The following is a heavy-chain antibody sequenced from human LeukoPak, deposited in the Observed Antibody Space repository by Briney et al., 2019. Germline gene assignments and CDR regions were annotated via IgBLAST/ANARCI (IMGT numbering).Heavy chain of an antibody. CDR3: VSPRGFSYGYFDH. D-gene: IGHD5-18*01. J-gene: IGHJ4*02. Sequence: PSETLSLTCTVSGGSISSSSAYWGWMRQPPGKGLEWIGSIYYSKNTYYNPSLKSRVTISADTSKNQFSLTLGSVSATDTAVYYCVSPRGFSYGYFDHWGQGTLVTVSS. CDR2: IYYSKNT. V-gene: IGHV4-39*01. CDR1: GGSISSSSAY.